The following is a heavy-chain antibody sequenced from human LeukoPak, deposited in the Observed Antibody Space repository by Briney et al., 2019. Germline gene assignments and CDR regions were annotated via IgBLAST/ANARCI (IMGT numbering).Heavy chain of an antibody. V-gene: IGHV4-30-2*01. Sequence: PSQTLSLTCAVSGGSISSGGYSWSWIRQPPGKGLEWIGYIYHSGSTYYNPSLKSRVTISVDRSKNQLSLKLSSVTAADTAVYYCALVIRIGWFDPWGQGTLVTVSS. CDR3: ALVIRIGWFDP. CDR2: IYHSGST. J-gene: IGHJ5*02. CDR1: GGSISSGGYS. D-gene: IGHD3-22*01.